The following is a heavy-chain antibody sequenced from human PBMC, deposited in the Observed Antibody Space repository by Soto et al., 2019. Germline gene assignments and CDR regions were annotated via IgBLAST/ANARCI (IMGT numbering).Heavy chain of an antibody. CDR2: MYYTGST. Sequence: SETLSLTCTVCGGSISSCRCHGGWIRQPPGKGLEWIGYMYYTGSTNYNPSLKSRVTMSVDTSSNQFSLRLTSVTAADTAVYFCARSGGYSGYDHFFDPWGHGTLVTVSS. D-gene: IGHD5-12*01. J-gene: IGHJ5*02. CDR1: GGSISSCRCH. V-gene: IGHV4-61*05. CDR3: ARSGGYSGYDHFFDP.